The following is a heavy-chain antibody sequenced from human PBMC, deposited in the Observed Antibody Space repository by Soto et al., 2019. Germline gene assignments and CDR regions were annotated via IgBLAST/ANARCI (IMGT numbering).Heavy chain of an antibody. V-gene: IGHV4-61*01. Sequence: PSETLSLTCTVSGGSVSSGSYYWSWIRQPPGKGLEWIGYIYYSGSTNYSPSLKSRVTISVDTSKNQFSLKLSSVTAADTAVYYCARTPSIAAIPSYFDYWGQGTLVTVSS. D-gene: IGHD6-6*01. CDR2: IYYSGST. CDR3: ARTPSIAAIPSYFDY. CDR1: GGSVSSGSYY. J-gene: IGHJ4*02.